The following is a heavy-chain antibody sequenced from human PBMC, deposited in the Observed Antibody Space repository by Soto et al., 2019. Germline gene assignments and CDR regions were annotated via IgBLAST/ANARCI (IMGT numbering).Heavy chain of an antibody. CDR3: ARSATVYCSGGSCYSDY. CDR1: GYTFTSYG. D-gene: IGHD2-15*01. Sequence: QVPLVQSGAEVKKPGASVKVSCKASGYTFTSYGISWVRQAPGQGLEWMGWISAYNGNTNYAQKLQGRVTMTTDTSTSTAYMELRSLRSDDTAVYYCARSATVYCSGGSCYSDYWGQGTLVTVSS. CDR2: ISAYNGNT. J-gene: IGHJ4*02. V-gene: IGHV1-18*01.